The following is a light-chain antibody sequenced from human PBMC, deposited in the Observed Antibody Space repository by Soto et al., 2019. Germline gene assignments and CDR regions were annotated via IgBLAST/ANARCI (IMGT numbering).Light chain of an antibody. CDR3: LQHNSDPIT. CDR1: QDIRHD. J-gene: IGKJ5*01. Sequence: DIQMTQSPSSLSASVGDRVTITCRASQDIRHDLGWYQQKPGKAPKRLISAASSLQSGVPSRFSGSGSGTEFTLTISSLQPEDFATYYCLQHNSDPITFGQGTRLEIK. V-gene: IGKV1-17*01. CDR2: AAS.